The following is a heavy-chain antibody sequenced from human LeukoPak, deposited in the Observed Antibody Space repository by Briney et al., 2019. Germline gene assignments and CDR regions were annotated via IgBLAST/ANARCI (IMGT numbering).Heavy chain of an antibody. D-gene: IGHD6-6*01. V-gene: IGHV1-2*02. CDR1: GYTFTGYY. CDR2: INPNSGGT. Sequence: GASVKVSCKASGYTFTGYYMHWVRQAPGQGLGWMGWINPNSGGTNYVQKFQGRVTMTRDTSISTAYMELSRLRFDDTAVYYCARDGIRHSMATWGQGTLVTVS. J-gene: IGHJ4*02. CDR3: ARDGIRHSMAT.